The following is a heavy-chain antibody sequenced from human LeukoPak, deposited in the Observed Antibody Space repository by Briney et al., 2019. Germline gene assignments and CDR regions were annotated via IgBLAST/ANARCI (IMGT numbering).Heavy chain of an antibody. J-gene: IGHJ4*02. V-gene: IGHV3-7*01. CDR3: ARGSSVLAPAYYFDY. D-gene: IGHD3-3*02. Sequence: GGSLRLSCAASGFTFSSYWMSWVRQAPGKGLEWVANIKQDGSEKYYVDSVKGRFTISRDNSKNTLYLQMNSLRAEDTAVYYCARGSSVLAPAYYFDYWGQGTLVTVSS. CDR2: IKQDGSEK. CDR1: GFTFSSYW.